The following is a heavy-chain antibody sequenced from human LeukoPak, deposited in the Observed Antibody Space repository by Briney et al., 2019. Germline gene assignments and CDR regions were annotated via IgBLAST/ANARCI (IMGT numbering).Heavy chain of an antibody. V-gene: IGHV4-34*01. CDR1: GGSFSGYY. J-gene: IGHJ3*02. CDR2: INHSGST. D-gene: IGHD6-19*01. Sequence: PSETLSLTCAVYGGSFSGYYWSWIRQPPGKGLEWIGEINHSGSTNNNPSLKSRVTISVDTSKNQFSLKLSSVTAADTAVYYCARGRIAVAGVDAFDIWGQGTMVTVSS. CDR3: ARGRIAVAGVDAFDI.